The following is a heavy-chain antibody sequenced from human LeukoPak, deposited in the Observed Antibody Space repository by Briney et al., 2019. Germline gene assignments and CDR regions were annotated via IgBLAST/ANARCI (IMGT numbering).Heavy chain of an antibody. Sequence: ASVKVSCKASGYTFTGYYMHWVRQAPGQGLEWMGWINPNSGGTNYAQRFQGRVTMTRDTSISTAYMELSRLRSDDTAVYYCARGASGVYTVTTSWFDPWGQGTLVTVSS. J-gene: IGHJ5*02. V-gene: IGHV1-2*02. CDR1: GYTFTGYY. D-gene: IGHD4-17*01. CDR2: INPNSGGT. CDR3: ARGASGVYTVTTSWFDP.